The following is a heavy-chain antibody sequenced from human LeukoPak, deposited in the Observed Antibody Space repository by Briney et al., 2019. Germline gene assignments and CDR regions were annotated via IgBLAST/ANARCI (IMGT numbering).Heavy chain of an antibody. V-gene: IGHV3-33*01. J-gene: IGHJ6*02. CDR3: AREPANREDYYYYGMDV. Sequence: GGSLRLSCAASGFTFSIYGMHWVRQAPGKGLEWVAVIWYDGSNKYYADSVKGRFTISRDNSKNTLYLQMNSLRAEDTAVYYCAREPANREDYYYYGMDVWGQGTTVTVSS. CDR1: GFTFSIYG. CDR2: IWYDGSNK.